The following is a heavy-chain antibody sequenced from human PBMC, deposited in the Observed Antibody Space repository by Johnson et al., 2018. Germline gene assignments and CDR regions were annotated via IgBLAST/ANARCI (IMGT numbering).Heavy chain of an antibody. J-gene: IGHJ4*02. V-gene: IGHV4-59*01. Sequence: QVQLQESGPGLVKSSETLSLTCSVSGGSMRSYAWSWVRQVPGKGLEWIGYINYSGSTDYNPSLKSRVTITKDTSKNQFSLRLYSVTDADTAVYFCARGSGYCSHFDQWGQGTLVTGSS. CDR3: ARGSGYCSHFDQ. D-gene: IGHD3-3*01. CDR2: INYSGST. CDR1: GGSMRSYA.